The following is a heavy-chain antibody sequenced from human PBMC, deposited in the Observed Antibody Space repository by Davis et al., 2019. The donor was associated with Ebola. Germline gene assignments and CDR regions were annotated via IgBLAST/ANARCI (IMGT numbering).Heavy chain of an antibody. D-gene: IGHD5-24*01. CDR1: GFTFSGSA. Sequence: PGGSLRLSCAASGFTFSGSAMHWVRQASGKGLEWVGRIRSKANSYATSYGASVKGRFTISRDDSKNTAYLQMNSLKTEDTAVYYCTREDGDGYNSCFHYWGQGTLVTVSS. J-gene: IGHJ4*02. V-gene: IGHV3-73*01. CDR2: IRSKANSYAT. CDR3: TREDGDGYNSCFHY.